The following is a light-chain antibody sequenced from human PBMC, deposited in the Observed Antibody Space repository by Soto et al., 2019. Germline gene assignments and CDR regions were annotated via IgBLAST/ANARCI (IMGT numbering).Light chain of an antibody. Sequence: EIVMTQSPATLSVSPGERATLSCRASQSVSSNLAWYQQKPGQAPRLLIYGASTRATGIPARFSGSGSGTEXXXXXXXXXXXXFAVYYCQQYNNWPPGTFGQXTKVEIK. CDR3: QQYNNWPPGT. V-gene: IGKV3-15*01. J-gene: IGKJ1*01. CDR1: QSVSSN. CDR2: GAS.